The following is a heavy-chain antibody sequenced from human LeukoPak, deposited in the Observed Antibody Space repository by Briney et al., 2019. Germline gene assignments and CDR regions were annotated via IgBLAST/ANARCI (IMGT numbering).Heavy chain of an antibody. D-gene: IGHD6-13*01. V-gene: IGHV3-15*01. J-gene: IGHJ4*02. CDR3: PTIRGYTSSWPFDY. Sequence: PGGSLRLSGAASGFTFSNAWMSWVRQAPGKGLERIGRIKSKTDGGTTDYAAPVKGRFTISRDDSKNTLYLQMNSLKTEDTAVYYCPTIRGYTSSWPFDYWGQGILVTVSS. CDR1: GFTFSNAW. CDR2: IKSKTDGGTT.